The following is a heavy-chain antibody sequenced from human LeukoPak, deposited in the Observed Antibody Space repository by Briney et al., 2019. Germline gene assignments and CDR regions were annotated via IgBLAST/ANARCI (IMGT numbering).Heavy chain of an antibody. CDR3: ARDPGLRNGISD. CDR2: IYAGGTT. D-gene: IGHD1-1*01. J-gene: IGHJ6*02. V-gene: IGHV3-66*02. CDR1: GFSVSEEY. Sequence: GGSLRLSCAATGFSVSEEYMDWVRQAPGKGLEWVSVIYAGGTTFYADTVRGRFTVSRDNSRNTLFLEMHSLTAADTAVYYCARDPGLRNGISDWGQGTTVTVSS.